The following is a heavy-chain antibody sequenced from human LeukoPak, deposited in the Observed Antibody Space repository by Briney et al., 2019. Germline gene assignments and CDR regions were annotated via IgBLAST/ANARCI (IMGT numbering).Heavy chain of an antibody. D-gene: IGHD5-24*01. Sequence: GASVKVSCKASGGTFSSYAISWVRQAPGQGLEWMGGIIPIFGTANYAQKSQGRVTITADKSTSTAYMELSSLRSEDTAVYYCARVSDGDGYNYLKGLPDYYYYMDVWGKGTTVTVSS. CDR1: GGTFSSYA. CDR3: ARVSDGDGYNYLKGLPDYYYYMDV. V-gene: IGHV1-69*06. CDR2: IIPIFGTA. J-gene: IGHJ6*03.